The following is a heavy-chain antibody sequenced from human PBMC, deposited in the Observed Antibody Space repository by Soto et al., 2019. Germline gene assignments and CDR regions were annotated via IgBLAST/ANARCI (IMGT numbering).Heavy chain of an antibody. CDR1: GFTFSSYW. CDR3: ARSITVYYYDSSGYGY. J-gene: IGHJ4*02. V-gene: IGHV3-7*03. CDR2: IKQDGSEK. Sequence: ESGGGLVQPRGSLRLSCAASGFTFSSYWMSWVRQAPGKGLEWVANIKQDGSEKYYVDSVKGRFTISRDNAKNSLYLQMNSLRAEDTAVYYCARSITVYYYDSSGYGYWGQGTLVTVSS. D-gene: IGHD3-22*01.